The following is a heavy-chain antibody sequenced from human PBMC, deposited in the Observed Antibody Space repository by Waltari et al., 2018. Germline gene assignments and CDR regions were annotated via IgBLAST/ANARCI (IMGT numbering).Heavy chain of an antibody. Sequence: QVQLVQSGAEVKKPGASVKVSCKASGYTFTRYYMHLVRQPPGQGLEWMGIINPSGGSTSYAQKFQGRVTMTRDTSTSTVYMELSSLRSEDTAVYYCTVLRYFDWEGDYYYYGMDVWGQGTTVTVSS. D-gene: IGHD3-9*01. CDR2: INPSGGST. CDR3: TVLRYFDWEGDYYYYGMDV. CDR1: GYTFTRYY. J-gene: IGHJ6*02. V-gene: IGHV1-46*01.